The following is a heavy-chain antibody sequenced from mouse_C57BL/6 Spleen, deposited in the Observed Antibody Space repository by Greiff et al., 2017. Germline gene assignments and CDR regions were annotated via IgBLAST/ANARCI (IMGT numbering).Heavy chain of an antibody. D-gene: IGHD2-3*01. Sequence: EVKLVESGPGMVKPSQSLSLTCTVTGYSITSGYDWHWIRHFPGNILEWMGYISYSGSTNYNPPLKSRISITHDTSKNQFFLKLNSVTTEDTATYYGARDGYCGYFDVWGTGTTVTVSS. V-gene: IGHV3-1*01. CDR3: ARDGYCGYFDV. CDR2: ISYSGST. CDR1: GYSITSGYD. J-gene: IGHJ1*03.